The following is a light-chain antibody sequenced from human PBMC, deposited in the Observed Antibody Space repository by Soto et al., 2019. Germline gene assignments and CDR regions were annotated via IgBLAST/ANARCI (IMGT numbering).Light chain of an antibody. CDR2: TAS. CDR3: QQTQVART. CDR1: QSIKGTY. Sequence: DIQLTQSPSSLSASVGDRVTITCRASQSIKGTYLNWYQQKPGKAPKLLIYTASSLQTGVPSRFSGSGSGTYFTLTISSLQPEDFATYYCQQTQVARTFGQGTKVDIK. V-gene: IGKV1-39*01. J-gene: IGKJ1*01.